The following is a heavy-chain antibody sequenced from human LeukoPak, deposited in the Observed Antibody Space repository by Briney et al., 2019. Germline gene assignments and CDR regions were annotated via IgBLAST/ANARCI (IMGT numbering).Heavy chain of an antibody. V-gene: IGHV3-21*01. Sequence: PGGSLRLSCAASGFTFSSYNMNWVRQAPGKGLEWVSSISSSSSYIYYADSVKGRFAISRDNAKNSLYLQMNSLRAEDTAVYYCARDPIEQQLDYWGQGTLVTVSS. CDR1: GFTFSSYN. CDR2: ISSSSSYI. CDR3: ARDPIEQQLDY. J-gene: IGHJ4*02. D-gene: IGHD6-13*01.